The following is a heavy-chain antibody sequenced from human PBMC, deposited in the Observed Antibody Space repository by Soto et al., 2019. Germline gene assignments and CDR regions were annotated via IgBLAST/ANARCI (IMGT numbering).Heavy chain of an antibody. Sequence: TQTLTLTCTFSGFSLSTSEMCVTWVRQPPGKALEWLALIDWDDDKYYSTSLKTRLTISKDTSKNQVVLTMTNMDPVDTAMYYCARLSGCSSTSCYTHMDVWGQGTTVTVSS. J-gene: IGHJ6*02. CDR1: GFSLSTSEMC. V-gene: IGHV2-70*18. CDR3: ARLSGCSSTSCYTHMDV. CDR2: IDWDDDK. D-gene: IGHD2-2*02.